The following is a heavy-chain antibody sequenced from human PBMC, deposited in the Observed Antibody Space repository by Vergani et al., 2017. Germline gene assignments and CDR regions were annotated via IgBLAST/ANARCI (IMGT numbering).Heavy chain of an antibody. CDR1: GGSISSYY. J-gene: IGHJ4*02. V-gene: IGHV4-59*01. CDR3: ARDPTVTKNGLVNDV. CDR2: IYYSGST. Sequence: QVQLQESGPGLVKPSETLSLTCTVSGGSISSYYWSWIRQPPGKGLEWIGYIYYSGSTNYNPSLKSRVTISVDTSKNQFSLKLSSVTAADTAVYYCARDPTVTKNGLVNDVWGQGTLVTVSS. D-gene: IGHD4-11*01.